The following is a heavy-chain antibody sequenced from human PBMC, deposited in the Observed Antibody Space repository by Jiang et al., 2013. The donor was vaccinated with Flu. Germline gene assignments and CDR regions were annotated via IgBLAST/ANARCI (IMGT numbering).Heavy chain of an antibody. J-gene: IGHJ3*02. Sequence: QLLESGGGLVQPGASLRLSCLASGFTSSIYWMAWVRQAPGKRLEWVANIKQDGSAKYHVASLKGRFTISRDNAKNSLYLQMNSLTVEDTAVYYCARLVVGDPDIWGQGTMVTVSS. CDR2: IKQDGSAK. D-gene: IGHD2-2*01. CDR3: ARLVVGDPDI. V-gene: IGHV3-7*01. CDR1: GFTSSIYW.